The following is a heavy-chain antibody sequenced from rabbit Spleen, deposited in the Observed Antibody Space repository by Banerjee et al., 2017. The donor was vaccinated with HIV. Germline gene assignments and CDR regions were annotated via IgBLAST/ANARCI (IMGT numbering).Heavy chain of an antibody. Sequence: QLKETGGGLVQPGGSLTLSCKASRFEFNNYYMNWVRQAPGKGLEWIGYIDPIFGTTYYASWMNDRFSISSHNAQNSLYLHLNSLTAATTSPYFCARDLGYDDYSTKAYINLWGQGSLVSVS. CDR2: IDPIFGTT. CDR1: RFEFNNYY. J-gene: IGHJ4*01. CDR3: ARDLGYDDYSTKAYINL. V-gene: IGHV1S7*01. D-gene: IGHD2-1*01.